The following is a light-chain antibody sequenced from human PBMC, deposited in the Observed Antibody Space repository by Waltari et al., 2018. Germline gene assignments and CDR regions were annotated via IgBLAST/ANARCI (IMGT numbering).Light chain of an antibody. CDR2: DAS. CDR3: QHLTA. V-gene: IGKV1-13*02. J-gene: IGKJ3*01. Sequence: AIQLTQSPSSLAASVGDRVTITCRASQGISSAVAWYQQKPGTVPNLLICDASRWERGVPSRFSGSTSGTDFTLTISSLQPEDFATYYCQHLTAFGPGTKVDI. CDR1: QGISSA.